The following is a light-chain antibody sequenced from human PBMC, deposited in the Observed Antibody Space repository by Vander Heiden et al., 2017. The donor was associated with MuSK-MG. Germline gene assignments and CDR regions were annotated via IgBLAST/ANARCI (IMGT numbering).Light chain of an antibody. CDR2: STN. J-gene: IGLJ3*02. CDR3: VLYMGSGIWV. V-gene: IGLV8-61*01. Sequence: QTVVTQEPSFSVSPGGTVTLTCGLSSGSVYTSYYPSWYQQTPGQAPRTLIYSTNTRSSGVPDRFSGSILGNKAALTITGAQADDESDYYCVLYMGSGIWVFGGGTKLTGL. CDR1: SGSVYTSYY.